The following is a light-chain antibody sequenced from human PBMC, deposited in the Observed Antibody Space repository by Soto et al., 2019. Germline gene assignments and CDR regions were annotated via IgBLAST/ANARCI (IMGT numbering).Light chain of an antibody. CDR2: EVS. CDR1: SSDVGAYNY. Sequence: QSALTQPASVSGSPGQSITISCTGTSSDVGAYNYVSWYQQHPGKAPKLLIFEVSSRPSGVSNRFSGSKSGSTASLTISGLQAEDEADYYCSSYADSDTLYGFGSGTKVTVL. V-gene: IGLV2-14*01. J-gene: IGLJ1*01. CDR3: SSYADSDTLYG.